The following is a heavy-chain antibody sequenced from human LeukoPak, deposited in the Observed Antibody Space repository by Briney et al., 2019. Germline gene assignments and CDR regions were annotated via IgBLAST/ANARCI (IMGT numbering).Heavy chain of an antibody. CDR3: ARVGGLLRYFDWLNPYDAFDI. V-gene: IGHV4-59*01. CDR1: GGSISSYY. J-gene: IGHJ3*02. D-gene: IGHD3-9*01. Sequence: PSETLSLTCTVSGGSISSYYWSWIRQPPGKGLEWIGYIYYSGSTNYNPSPKSRVTISVDTSKNQFSLKLSSVTAADTAVYYCARVGGLLRYFDWLNPYDAFDIWGQGTMVTVSS. CDR2: IYYSGST.